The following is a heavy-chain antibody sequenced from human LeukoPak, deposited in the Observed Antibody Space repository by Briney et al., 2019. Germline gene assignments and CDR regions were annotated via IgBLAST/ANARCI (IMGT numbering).Heavy chain of an antibody. V-gene: IGHV3-33*01. J-gene: IGHJ4*02. D-gene: IGHD2-15*01. CDR3: ARDGCSGGSSYGIDY. Sequence: GGSLILSCAASGFTFSSYGMHSVRQAPGKGLEWVAAIWYDRSDKYYADSLKGRFTISRNNSKNTLYLQMNSLRAEDTAVYYCARDGCSGGSSYGIDYWGQGTLVTVSS. CDR2: IWYDRSDK. CDR1: GFTFSSYG.